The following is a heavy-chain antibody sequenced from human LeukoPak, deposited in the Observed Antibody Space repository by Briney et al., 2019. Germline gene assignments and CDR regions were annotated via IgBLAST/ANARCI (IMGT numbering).Heavy chain of an antibody. Sequence: SETLSLTCSVSGGSNNYYYWTWIRQPAGKGLEWIGRISSSGTSNYTPSLRSRVTLSIDMSENQFSLKLSSVTAADTAVCFCAREGCSGGVCYFDYWGRGTLVTVSS. J-gene: IGHJ4*02. CDR1: GGSNNYYY. CDR2: ISSSGTS. V-gene: IGHV4-4*07. D-gene: IGHD2-15*01. CDR3: AREGCSGGVCYFDY.